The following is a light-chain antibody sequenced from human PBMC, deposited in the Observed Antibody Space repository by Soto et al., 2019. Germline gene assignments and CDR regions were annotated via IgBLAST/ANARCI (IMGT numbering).Light chain of an antibody. Sequence: QSALTQPASVSGSPRQSITISCTGTSSDIGSYNLVSWYQKHPDEAPKLIIYEVSERPSGVSNRFSGSKFGNTASLTISGLRAEDEADYYCCSHAGSRTFVFGTGTKVTVL. CDR1: SSDIGSYNL. CDR2: EVS. CDR3: CSHAGSRTFV. V-gene: IGLV2-23*02. J-gene: IGLJ1*01.